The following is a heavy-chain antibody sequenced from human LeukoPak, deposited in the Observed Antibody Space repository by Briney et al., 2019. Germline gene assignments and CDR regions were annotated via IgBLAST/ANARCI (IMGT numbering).Heavy chain of an antibody. V-gene: IGHV3-23*01. J-gene: IGHJ4*02. CDR2: ISGSGGNT. D-gene: IGHD2-2*01. Sequence: QPGGSLRLSCAASGFTFSSYAMSWVRQAPGKGMEWVSGISGSGGNTYYADSVKGRFTISRDKSKNTLYLQMNSLRAEDTAVYYCAKDCSSMSCYSFDYWGQGTLVTVSS. CDR1: GFTFSSYA. CDR3: AKDCSSMSCYSFDY.